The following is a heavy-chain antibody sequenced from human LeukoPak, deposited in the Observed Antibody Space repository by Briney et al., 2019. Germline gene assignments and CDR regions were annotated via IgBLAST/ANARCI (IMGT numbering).Heavy chain of an antibody. Sequence: GGSLRLSCAASGFTFSTYGMHWVRQAPGKGLEYVSGIGPDGGTTYYAKSVKGRFTISRDNSKSMVYLQMGSLTADDMAVYYCARGAQLTDCWGQGTQVTVSS. CDR1: GFTFSTYG. D-gene: IGHD6-13*01. CDR2: IGPDGGTT. J-gene: IGHJ4*02. CDR3: ARGAQLTDC. V-gene: IGHV3-64*01.